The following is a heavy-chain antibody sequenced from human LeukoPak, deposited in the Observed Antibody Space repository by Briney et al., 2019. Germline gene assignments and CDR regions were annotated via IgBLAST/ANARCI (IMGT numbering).Heavy chain of an antibody. CDR1: EITFADYL. V-gene: IGHV3-7*03. J-gene: IGHJ4*02. CDR2: ITQDGREK. CDR3: ATPRAVAGLFDY. D-gene: IGHD6-19*01. Sequence: GGSLRLSCAASEITFADYLMTWVRQAPARGLEWVASITQDGREKYYADSVKGRFTISRDNSKNTLYLQMNSLRAEDTAVYYCATPRAVAGLFDYWGQGTLVTVSS.